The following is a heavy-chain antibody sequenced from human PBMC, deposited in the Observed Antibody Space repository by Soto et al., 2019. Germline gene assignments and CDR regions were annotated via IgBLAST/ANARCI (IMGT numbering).Heavy chain of an antibody. J-gene: IGHJ6*02. CDR2: IYYSGST. V-gene: IGHV4-59*08. CDR3: ASGRYYGSGSYRLDYYYGMDF. CDR1: GGSISSYY. D-gene: IGHD3-10*01. Sequence: PSETLSLTCTVSGGSISSYYWSWIRQPPGKGLEWIGYIYYSGSTNYNPSLKSRVTISVDTSKNQFSLKLSSVTAADTAVYYCASGRYYGSGSYRLDYYYGMDFWGQGTTVTVSS.